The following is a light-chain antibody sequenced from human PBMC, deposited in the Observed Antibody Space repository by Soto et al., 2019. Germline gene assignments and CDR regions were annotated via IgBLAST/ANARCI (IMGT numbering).Light chain of an antibody. V-gene: IGLV1-40*01. CDR1: SFNIGAGYD. CDR3: QSFDSNLSGSF. Sequence: QSVLTQPPSVSGAPGQRVTISCTGSSFNIGAGYDVHWYQQLPGTAPKLLIYGNSNRPSGVPDRFSGSKSGTSASLASTGLQAEDEADYYCQSFDSNLSGSFFGTGTKLTVL. CDR2: GNS. J-gene: IGLJ1*01.